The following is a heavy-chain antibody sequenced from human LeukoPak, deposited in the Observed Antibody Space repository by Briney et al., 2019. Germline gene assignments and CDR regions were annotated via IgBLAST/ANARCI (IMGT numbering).Heavy chain of an antibody. D-gene: IGHD3-3*01. Sequence: SVKVSCKASGYTFTGYYMHWVRQAPGQGLEWMGGIIPIFGTANYAQKFQGRVTITTDESTSTAYMELSSLRSEDTAVYYCARDRKGIFGAFDIWGQGTMVTVSS. CDR2: IIPIFGTA. J-gene: IGHJ3*02. CDR3: ARDRKGIFGAFDI. CDR1: GYTFTGYY. V-gene: IGHV1-69*05.